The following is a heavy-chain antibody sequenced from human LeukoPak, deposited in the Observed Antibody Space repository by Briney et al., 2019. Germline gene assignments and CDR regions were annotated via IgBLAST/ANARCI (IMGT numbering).Heavy chain of an antibody. D-gene: IGHD4-17*01. CDR3: ARDPDYGDPY. V-gene: IGHV3-11*01. Sequence: GGSLRLSCTVSGFTLTDHYMSWFRQSPGRGLEWISWITSSGTTTDYADSVEGRFTISRDNTKNSVYLQMSSLRADDTAVYYCARDPDYGDPYWGQGTLVTVSS. CDR2: ITSSGTTT. J-gene: IGHJ4*02. CDR1: GFTLTDHY.